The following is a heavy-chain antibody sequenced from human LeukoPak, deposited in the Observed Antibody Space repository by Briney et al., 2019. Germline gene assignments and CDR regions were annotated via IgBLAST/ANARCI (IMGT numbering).Heavy chain of an antibody. CDR3: ATSGAVDTAMVPFDP. V-gene: IGHV3-73*01. J-gene: IGHJ5*02. CDR2: IRSKANSYAT. D-gene: IGHD5-18*01. Sequence: GGSLKLSCAASGFTFSGSAMHWVRQASGKGLEWVGRIRSKANSYATTYAASVKGRFTFSRDDSKNTLYLQMNSLRAEDTAVYYCATSGAVDTAMVPFDPWGQGTLVTVSS. CDR1: GFTFSGSA.